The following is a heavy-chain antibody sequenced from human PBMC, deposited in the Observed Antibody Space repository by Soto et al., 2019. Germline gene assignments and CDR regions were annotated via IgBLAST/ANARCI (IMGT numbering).Heavy chain of an antibody. J-gene: IGHJ6*02. V-gene: IGHV4-34*01. D-gene: IGHD3-16*01. CDR3: ARAPPGPAPRWGV. CDR1: DGSFSGYY. CDR2: INHSGST. Sequence: SETLSLTCAVYDGSFSGYYWSWIRQPPGKGLEWIGEINHSGSTNYNPSLKSRVTLSIDTSQNQFSLQLTSVIAADTAVYFCARAPPGPAPRWGVWGHGTTVTVSS.